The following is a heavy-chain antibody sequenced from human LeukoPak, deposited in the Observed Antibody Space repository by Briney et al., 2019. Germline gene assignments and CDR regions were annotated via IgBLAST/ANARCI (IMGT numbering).Heavy chain of an antibody. Sequence: GGSLRLSCVASGFTFSSYSRNWVRQAPGKGLEWISYISSNSSTTFYADSVKGRFTISRDNAKNSLYVQMNSLRAEDTAIYYCARDGLMDVWGTGTTVTVSS. V-gene: IGHV3-48*01. CDR1: GFTFSSYS. J-gene: IGHJ6*03. CDR2: ISSNSSTT. CDR3: ARDGLMDV.